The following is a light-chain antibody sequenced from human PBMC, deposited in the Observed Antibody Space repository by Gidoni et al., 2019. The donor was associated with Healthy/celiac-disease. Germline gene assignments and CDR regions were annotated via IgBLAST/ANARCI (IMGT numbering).Light chain of an antibody. CDR2: WAS. CDR3: QQYYSTPPT. V-gene: IGKV4-1*01. Sequence: DIVMTQSPDSLAVSLGERATINCKSSQSVLYSSNNKNYLAWYQQKPGQPPTMLIDWASTRESGVPDRFSGSGSGTDFTLTISSLQAEDVAVYYCQQYYSTPPTFGQGTKVEIK. J-gene: IGKJ1*01. CDR1: QSVLYSSNNKNY.